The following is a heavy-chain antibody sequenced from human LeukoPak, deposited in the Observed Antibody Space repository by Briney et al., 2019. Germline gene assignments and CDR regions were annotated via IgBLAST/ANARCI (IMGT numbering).Heavy chain of an antibody. CDR1: GGSISSYY. CDR2: IYYSGST. Sequence: SETLSLTCTVSGGSISSYYWSWIRQPPGKGLEWIGYIYYSGSTNYNPSLKSRVTISVDTSKNQFSLELSSVTAADTAVYYCARRAGKLTHGSYYYYGMDVWAQGTTVTVSS. V-gene: IGHV4-59*08. J-gene: IGHJ6*02. D-gene: IGHD1-14*01. CDR3: ARRAGKLTHGSYYYYGMDV.